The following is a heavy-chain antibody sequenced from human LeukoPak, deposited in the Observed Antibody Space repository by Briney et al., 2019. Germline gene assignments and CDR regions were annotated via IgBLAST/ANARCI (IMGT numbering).Heavy chain of an antibody. V-gene: IGHV4-59*08. CDR3: ARQLAARYYYYYGMDV. Sequence: SETLSLTCTVSGGSISSYYWSWIRQPAGKGLEWIGYIYYSGSTNYNPSLKSRVTISVDTSKNQFSLKLSSVTAADTAVYYCARQLAARYYYYYGMDVWGQGTTVTVSS. CDR2: IYYSGST. CDR1: GGSISSYY. J-gene: IGHJ6*02. D-gene: IGHD6-6*01.